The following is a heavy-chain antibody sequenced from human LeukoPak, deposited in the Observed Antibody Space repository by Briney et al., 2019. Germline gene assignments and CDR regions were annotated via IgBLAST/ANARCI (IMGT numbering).Heavy chain of an antibody. J-gene: IGHJ6*02. D-gene: IGHD5-18*01. V-gene: IGHV3-53*01. CDR1: GFTVSSNY. CDR3: ARRPSLGYSYGPNYYYGMDV. Sequence: GGSLRLSCAASGFTVSSNYMSWVRQAPGKGLEWVSVIYSGGSTYYADSVKGRFTISRDNSKNTLYLQMNSLRAEDTAVYYCARRPSLGYSYGPNYYYGMDVWGQGTTVTVSS. CDR2: IYSGGST.